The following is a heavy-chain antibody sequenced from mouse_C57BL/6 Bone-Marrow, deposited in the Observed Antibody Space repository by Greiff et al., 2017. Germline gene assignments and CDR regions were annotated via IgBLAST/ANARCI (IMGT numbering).Heavy chain of an antibody. CDR2: IYPGSGNT. V-gene: IGHV1-76*01. J-gene: IGHJ2*01. CDR3: ARAYSFDY. Sequence: QVQLQQSGAELVRPGASVKLSCKASGYTFTDYYINWVKQRPGQGLEWIARIYPGSGNTYYNEKFKGTATLTAEKSSSTAYMQLSSLTSDDSAVFFCARAYSFDYWGQGTTLTVSS. CDR1: GYTFTDYY.